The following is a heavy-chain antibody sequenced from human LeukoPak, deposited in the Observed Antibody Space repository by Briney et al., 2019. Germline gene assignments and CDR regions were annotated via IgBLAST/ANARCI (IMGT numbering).Heavy chain of an antibody. CDR2: MNPNSGNT. CDR1: GYTFNNYD. Sequence: GASVKVSCKASGYTFNNYDINWVRQAPGQGLEWMGWMNPNSGNTGYAQKFQGRFTLTRETFISTAYMELSSLRSDDTAVYYCARDPAGTGGNYFDYWGQGTLVTVSS. J-gene: IGHJ4*02. V-gene: IGHV1-8*01. D-gene: IGHD6-13*01. CDR3: ARDPAGTGGNYFDY.